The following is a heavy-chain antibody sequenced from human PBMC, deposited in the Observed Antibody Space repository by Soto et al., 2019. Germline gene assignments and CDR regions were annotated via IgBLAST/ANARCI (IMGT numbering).Heavy chain of an antibody. J-gene: IGHJ2*01. CDR3: ARDPLWGTAMVLWYFDL. CDR2: ISYDGSNK. CDR1: GFTIRSYG. Sequence: GGSLRLSCAASGFTIRSYGMSWVRQAPGQGLEWVAVISYDGSNKYYADSVKGRFTISRDNSKNTLYLQMNSLRAEDTAVYYCARDPLWGTAMVLWYFDLWGRGTLVTVSS. D-gene: IGHD5-18*01. V-gene: IGHV3-30*03.